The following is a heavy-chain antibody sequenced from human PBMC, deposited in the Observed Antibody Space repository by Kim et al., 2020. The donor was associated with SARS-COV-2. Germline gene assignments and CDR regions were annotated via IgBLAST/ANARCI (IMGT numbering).Heavy chain of an antibody. D-gene: IGHD5-12*01. CDR1: GFTFSSNW. Sequence: GGSLRLSCVASGFTFSSNWMSWVRQAPGKGLERVANIKPDESEKYYVDSVKGRFTGSRDNAKNSLYLQMNSLRAEDTAVYYCARDGYNLDAFDVWGQGT. CDR3: ARDGYNLDAFDV. J-gene: IGHJ3*01. CDR2: IKPDESEK. V-gene: IGHV3-7*01.